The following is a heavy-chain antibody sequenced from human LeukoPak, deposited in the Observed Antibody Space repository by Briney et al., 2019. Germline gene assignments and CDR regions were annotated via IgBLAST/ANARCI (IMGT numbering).Heavy chain of an antibody. CDR1: GYSISSGYY. J-gene: IGHJ4*02. CDR2: IYHSGST. CDR3: ARGNVNIVVVVAAPGQFDY. Sequence: SETLSLTCTVSGYSISSGYYWGWIRQPPGKGLEWIGSIYHSGSTYYNPSLKSRVTISVDTSKNQFSLKLSSVTAADTAVYYCARGNVNIVVVVAAPGQFDYWGQGTLVTVSS. V-gene: IGHV4-38-2*02. D-gene: IGHD2-15*01.